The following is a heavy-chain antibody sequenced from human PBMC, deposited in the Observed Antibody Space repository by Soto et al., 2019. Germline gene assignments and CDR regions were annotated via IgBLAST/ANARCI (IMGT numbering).Heavy chain of an antibody. Sequence: GGSLRLSCAASGFTFSSYGMHWVRQAPGKGLEWVAVISYDGNNKYYSDSVKGRFTISRDDFKNTLYLQMNSLRAEDTAVYYCAKDSYDISGYYYYYFVCWGPGTPVTVSS. D-gene: IGHD3-22*01. CDR1: GFTFSSYG. CDR2: ISYDGNNK. CDR3: AKDSYDISGYYYYYFVC. V-gene: IGHV3-30*18. J-gene: IGHJ4*02.